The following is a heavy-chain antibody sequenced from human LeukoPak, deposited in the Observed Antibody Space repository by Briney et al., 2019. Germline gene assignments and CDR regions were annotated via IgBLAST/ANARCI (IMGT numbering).Heavy chain of an antibody. D-gene: IGHD6-19*01. Sequence: GASVKVSCKVSGYTLTELAMQWVRQAPGKGLEWMGGFDPEDGETIYAQKFQARVTMTEDTSTDTAYMELSSLRSEDTAVYYCARFAVHRRLAVAGQFGLDYWGQGTLVTVSS. CDR2: FDPEDGET. CDR3: ARFAVHRRLAVAGQFGLDY. CDR1: GYTLTELA. V-gene: IGHV1-24*01. J-gene: IGHJ4*02.